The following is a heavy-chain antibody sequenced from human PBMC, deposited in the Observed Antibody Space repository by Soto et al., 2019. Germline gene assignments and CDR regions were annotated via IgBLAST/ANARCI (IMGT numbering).Heavy chain of an antibody. D-gene: IGHD3-9*01. CDR2: ISYDGSNK. V-gene: IGHV3-30*18. CDR1: GFTFSSYG. J-gene: IGHJ4*02. Sequence: GGSLRLSCAASGFTFSSYGMHWVRQAPGKGLEWVAVISYDGSNKYYADSVKGRFTISRDNSKNTLYLQMNSLRADDTAVYYCAKGYFYDILDYWGQGTLVTVSS. CDR3: AKGYFYDILDY.